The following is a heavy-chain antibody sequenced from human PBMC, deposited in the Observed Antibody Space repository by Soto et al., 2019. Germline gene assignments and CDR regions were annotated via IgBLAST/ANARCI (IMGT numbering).Heavy chain of an antibody. V-gene: IGHV4-59*01. CDR3: ARGRDDYNGWYVDL. CDR2: LYYGGST. D-gene: IGHD4-4*01. CDR1: GGSISTYY. Sequence: TSETLSLTCTVSGGSISTYYWNWIRQPPGKGLEWIGYLYYGGSTNYNPSLKSRVTISLDTSKNQISLKLSSVTAADTAVYYCARGRDDYNGWYVDLWGRGSLVTVSS. J-gene: IGHJ2*01.